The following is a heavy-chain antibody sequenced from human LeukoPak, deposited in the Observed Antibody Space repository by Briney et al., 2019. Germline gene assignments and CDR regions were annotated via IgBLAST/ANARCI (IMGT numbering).Heavy chain of an antibody. D-gene: IGHD3-3*01. Sequence: ASVKVSCKVSGYTLTELSMHWVRQAPGKGLEWMGGFDPEDGETIYAQKFQGRVTMTEDTSTDTAYMELSSLRSEDTAVYYCATGSGLGITIFGVIDYWGQGTLVTVSS. V-gene: IGHV1-24*01. CDR1: GYTLTELS. CDR2: FDPEDGET. CDR3: ATGSGLGITIFGVIDY. J-gene: IGHJ4*02.